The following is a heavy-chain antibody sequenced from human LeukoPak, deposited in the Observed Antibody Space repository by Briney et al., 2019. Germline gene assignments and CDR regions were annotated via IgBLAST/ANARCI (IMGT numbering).Heavy chain of an antibody. D-gene: IGHD3-9*01. J-gene: IGHJ4*02. Sequence: GGSLRLSCAASGLTFDDYAMHWVRQAPGKGLEWVSGISWNSGRIGYADSVKGRFTISRDNAKNSLYLQMNSLRAEDTAFYYCAKDTSYDILTGSFDYCGQGTLVTVSS. CDR3: AKDTSYDILTGSFDY. CDR2: ISWNSGRI. V-gene: IGHV3-9*01. CDR1: GLTFDDYA.